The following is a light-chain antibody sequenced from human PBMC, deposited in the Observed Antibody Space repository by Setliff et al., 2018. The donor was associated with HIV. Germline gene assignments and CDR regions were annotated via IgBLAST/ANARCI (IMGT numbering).Light chain of an antibody. Sequence: QSVLTQPDCVSGSPGQSITISCTGTSSDIGRYNLVSWYQQYPGKAPKLMIYQATKRPSGVSNRFSGSKSGNTASLTISGLQAEDEADYYCCSNTGSNTYVFGSGTKVTV. CDR2: QAT. J-gene: IGLJ1*01. V-gene: IGLV2-23*01. CDR3: CSNTGSNTYV. CDR1: SSDIGRYNL.